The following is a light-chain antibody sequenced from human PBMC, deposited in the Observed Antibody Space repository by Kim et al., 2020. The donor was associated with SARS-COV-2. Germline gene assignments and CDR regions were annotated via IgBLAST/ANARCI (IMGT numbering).Light chain of an antibody. Sequence: EIVMTQSPATLSVSPGERATLSCRASQSVSSNLAWYQQKPGQAPRLLIYDASTRATGIPVRFSGSGSGTEFTLTISSLPSEDFAVYFCQQYHNWPPLITFGQGTRLEIK. CDR1: QSVSSN. CDR2: DAS. CDR3: QQYHNWPPLIT. V-gene: IGKV3-15*01. J-gene: IGKJ5*01.